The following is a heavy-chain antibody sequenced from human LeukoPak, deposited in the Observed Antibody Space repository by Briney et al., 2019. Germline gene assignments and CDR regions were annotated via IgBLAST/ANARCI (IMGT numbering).Heavy chain of an antibody. V-gene: IGHV3-15*01. J-gene: IGHJ3*02. CDR1: GFTLSNAW. CDR3: TTDRGLYDSSGYYYFATDI. D-gene: IGHD3-22*01. Sequence: GGSLRLSCAASGFTLSNAWMNWVRQAPGKGLEWVGRIKSKSDGGTTDYAAPVKGRFTISRDDSKNTLFLQMNSLKTEDTAVYYCTTDRGLYDSSGYYYFATDIWGQGTMVTVSS. CDR2: IKSKSDGGTT.